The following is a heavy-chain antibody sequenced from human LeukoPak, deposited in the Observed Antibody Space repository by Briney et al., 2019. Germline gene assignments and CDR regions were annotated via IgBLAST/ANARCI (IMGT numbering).Heavy chain of an antibody. J-gene: IGHJ4*02. CDR1: GFIFTNYA. Sequence: PGGSLRLSCAASGFIFTNYAMSWVRQAPGKGLEWVSAISGSGGSTYYADSVKGRFTISRDNSKNTLYLQMHSLRAEDTAVYYCAKESLRVVPSATFDYWGQGTLVTVFS. CDR2: ISGSGGST. V-gene: IGHV3-23*01. D-gene: IGHD2-2*01. CDR3: AKESLRVVPSATFDY.